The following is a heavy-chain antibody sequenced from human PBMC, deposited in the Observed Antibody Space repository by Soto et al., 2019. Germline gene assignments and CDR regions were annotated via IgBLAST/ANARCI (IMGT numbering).Heavy chain of an antibody. CDR2: IFHSGNA. D-gene: IGHD2-15*01. J-gene: IGHJ4*01. V-gene: IGHV4-59*01. CDR3: ARAHAPTLPFDY. CDR1: GGSIRNVY. Sequence: QVHLQESGPGLVKPLETLSLTCTVSGGSIRNVYWSWIRQAPGKGLEWIGFIFHSGNAKYNPSLKSRVTISVDTSTNQFSLSLDSVTAADTAVYFCARAHAPTLPFDYWGQGTLVTVSS.